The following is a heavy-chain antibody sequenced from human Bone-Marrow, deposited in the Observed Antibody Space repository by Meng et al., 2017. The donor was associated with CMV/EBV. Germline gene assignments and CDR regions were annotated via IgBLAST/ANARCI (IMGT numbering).Heavy chain of an antibody. D-gene: IGHD6-6*01. J-gene: IGHJ4*02. CDR2: DWYDGSHK. V-gene: IGHV3-33*06. Sequence: ASGFVLSNDGMNWVRPAPGKGLEWVAVDWYDGSHKYHADSVKGRFTISRDNSKNTLYLQMNSLRADDTAVYYCAKSGRSSKPYYFDFWGQGALVTVSS. CDR3: AKSGRSSKPYYFDF. CDR1: GFVLSNDG.